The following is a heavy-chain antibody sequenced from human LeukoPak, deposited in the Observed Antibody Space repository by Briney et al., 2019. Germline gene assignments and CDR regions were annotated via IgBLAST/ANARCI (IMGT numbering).Heavy chain of an antibody. CDR1: GFSFSSYA. V-gene: IGHV3-23*01. CDR2: ISGIGGSSGST. J-gene: IGHJ4*02. Sequence: PGGSMRLSCAASGFSFSSYAMNWVRQAPGKGLEWVSGISGIGGSSGSTYYADSVKGRVTISRDNSKNTLYFQRNSLRAEDAAVYYCAKDAFDFWSGPDYWGQGTLVTVSS. CDR3: AKDAFDFWSGPDY. D-gene: IGHD3-3*01.